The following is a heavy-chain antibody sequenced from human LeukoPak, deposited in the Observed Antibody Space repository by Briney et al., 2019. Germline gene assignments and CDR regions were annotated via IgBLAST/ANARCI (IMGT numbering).Heavy chain of an antibody. Sequence: SETLSLTCAVYGGSFSGYYWSGIRQPPGKGLEWIGEINHSGSTNYNPSLKSRVTISVDTSKNQFSLKLSSVTAADTAVYYCARDRGDGYDYFWDYWGQGTLVTVSS. CDR3: ARDRGDGYDYFWDY. CDR1: GGSFSGYY. CDR2: INHSGST. V-gene: IGHV4-34*01. J-gene: IGHJ4*02. D-gene: IGHD5-12*01.